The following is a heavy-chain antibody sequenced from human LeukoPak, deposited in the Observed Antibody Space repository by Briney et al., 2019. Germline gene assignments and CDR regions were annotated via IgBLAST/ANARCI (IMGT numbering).Heavy chain of an antibody. CDR3: ARRGRSYYDFWSGYYSHDAFDI. V-gene: IGHV4-61*02. CDR1: GASITSGNYY. D-gene: IGHD3-3*01. J-gene: IGHJ3*02. CDR2: IYTGGST. Sequence: PSETLSLTCNVSGASITSGNYYWTWIRQPAGKGLEWIGRIYTGGSTNYNPSLQSRVTLSIDTSKNEFSLKLSSVTAADKAVYYCARRGRSYYDFWSGYYSHDAFDIWGQGTMVTVSS.